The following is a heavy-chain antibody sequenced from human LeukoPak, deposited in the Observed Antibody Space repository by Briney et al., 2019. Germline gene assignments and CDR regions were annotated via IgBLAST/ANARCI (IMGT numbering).Heavy chain of an antibody. V-gene: IGHV3-33*01. Sequence: GGSLRLSCAASGFTFSSYGMHWVRQAPGKGLEWVAVIWYDGSNKYYADSVKGRFTISRDNSKNTLYLQMNSLRAEDTAVYYCARAYYDSSGYRFDYWGQGTLVTVSS. CDR2: IWYDGSNK. CDR1: GFTFSSYG. CDR3: ARAYYDSSGYRFDY. J-gene: IGHJ4*02. D-gene: IGHD3-22*01.